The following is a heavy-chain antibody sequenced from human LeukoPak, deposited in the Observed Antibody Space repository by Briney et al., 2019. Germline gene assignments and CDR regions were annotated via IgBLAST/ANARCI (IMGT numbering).Heavy chain of an antibody. CDR3: ARDVYYYGSGSQTNYYYYYMDV. D-gene: IGHD3-10*01. CDR1: GFTFSNYW. J-gene: IGHJ6*03. CDR2: IKEDGTEK. Sequence: PGGSLTLSCAASGFTFSNYWMSWVRQAPGKGLEWVANIKEDGTEKYYVDSVKGRFTISRDNAKNSLYLQMNSLRAEDTAVYYCARDVYYYGSGSQTNYYYYYMDVWGKGTTVTVSS. V-gene: IGHV3-7*01.